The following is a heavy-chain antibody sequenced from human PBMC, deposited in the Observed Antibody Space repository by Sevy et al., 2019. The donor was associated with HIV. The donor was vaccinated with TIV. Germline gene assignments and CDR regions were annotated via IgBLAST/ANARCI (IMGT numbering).Heavy chain of an antibody. CDR1: GFTFSSYA. V-gene: IGHV3-23*01. D-gene: IGHD4-17*01. CDR2: ISGSGGST. Sequence: GGSLRPSCAASGFTFSSYAMSWVRQAPGKGLEWVSAISGSGGSTYYADSVKGRFTISRDNSKNTLYLQMNSLRAEDTAVYYCATSRRDYGGNFPFDYWGQGTLVTVSS. CDR3: ATSRRDYGGNFPFDY. J-gene: IGHJ4*02.